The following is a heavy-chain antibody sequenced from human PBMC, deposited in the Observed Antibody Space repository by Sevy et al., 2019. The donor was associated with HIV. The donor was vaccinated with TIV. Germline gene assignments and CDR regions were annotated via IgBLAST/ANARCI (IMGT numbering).Heavy chain of an antibody. CDR3: AKGDRTFYGMDV. CDR2: VSGSAGST. CDR1: GFTFSTYA. J-gene: IGHJ6*02. Sequence: GGSLSLSCAASGFTFSTYAMNWVRQSPGKGLEWVSAVSGSAGSTYYADSVKGRFTISRDNSKNTLYLQMNSLRAEDTAVYYCAKGDRTFYGMDVWGQGTTVTVSS. V-gene: IGHV3-23*01. D-gene: IGHD2-15*01.